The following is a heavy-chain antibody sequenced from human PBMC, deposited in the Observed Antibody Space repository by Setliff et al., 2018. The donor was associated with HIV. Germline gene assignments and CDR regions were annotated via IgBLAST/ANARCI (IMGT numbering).Heavy chain of an antibody. D-gene: IGHD3-16*01. CDR2: IYYSGST. CDR3: ARVPLSSPSRPGGYFDY. CDR1: RGSINSGGYY. V-gene: IGHV4-31*03. Sequence: KSSETLSLTCTVSRGSINSGGYYWSWIRQHPGKGLEWIGYIYYSGSTYYNPSLKSRVTISVDTSKNQFSLKLNSVTAADTAVYYCARVPLSSPSRPGGYFDYWGQGTLVTVSS. J-gene: IGHJ4*02.